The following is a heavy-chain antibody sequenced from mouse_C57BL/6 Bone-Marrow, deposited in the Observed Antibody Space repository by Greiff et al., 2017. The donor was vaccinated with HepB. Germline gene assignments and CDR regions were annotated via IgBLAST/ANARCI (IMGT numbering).Heavy chain of an antibody. D-gene: IGHD2-2*01. CDR1: GFTFSDYG. V-gene: IGHV5-15*01. Sequence: EVHLVESGGGLVQPGGSLKLSCAASGFTFSDYGMAWVRQAPRKGPEWVAFISNLAYSIYYADTVTGRFTISRENAKNTLYLEMSSLRSEDTAMYYCARWRVTTDYYAMDYWGQGTSVTVSS. CDR2: ISNLAYSI. J-gene: IGHJ4*01. CDR3: ARWRVTTDYYAMDY.